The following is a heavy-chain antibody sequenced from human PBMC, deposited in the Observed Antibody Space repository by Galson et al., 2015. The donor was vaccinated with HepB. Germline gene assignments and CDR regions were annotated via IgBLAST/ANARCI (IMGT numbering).Heavy chain of an antibody. CDR3: ARDLVFREYSSSGSIGY. J-gene: IGHJ4*02. CDR1: GFTFSSYA. CDR2: ISYDGSNK. Sequence: SLRLSCAASGFTFSSYAMHWVRQAPGKGLEWVAVISYDGSNKYYADSVKGRFTISRDNSKNTLYLQMNSLRAEDTAVYYCARDLVFREYSSSGSIGYWGQGTLVTVSS. D-gene: IGHD6-6*01. V-gene: IGHV3-30-3*01.